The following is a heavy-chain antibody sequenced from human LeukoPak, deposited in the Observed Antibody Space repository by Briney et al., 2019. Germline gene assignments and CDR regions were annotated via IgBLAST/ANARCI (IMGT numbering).Heavy chain of an antibody. CDR1: GGSNSSYY. D-gene: IGHD6-6*01. J-gene: IGHJ6*02. CDR3: ARGPRIATGAYGMDV. V-gene: IGHV4-4*07. Sequence: SETLSLTCSVSGGSNSSYYWSWIRQSAGKGLEWIGRIYTSGSTNYNPSLKGRVTMSIDTSKNHISLQLSSVTAADTAVYYCARGPRIATGAYGMDVWGQGTTVTVSS. CDR2: IYTSGST.